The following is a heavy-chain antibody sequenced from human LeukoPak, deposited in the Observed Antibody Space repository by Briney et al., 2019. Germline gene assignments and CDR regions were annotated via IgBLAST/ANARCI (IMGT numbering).Heavy chain of an antibody. D-gene: IGHD6-13*01. CDR1: GYTFTSYY. CDR3: AREGIAAAGAYYYYGMDV. J-gene: IGHJ6*02. V-gene: IGHV1-46*01. CDR2: INPSGGST. Sequence: SVKVSCKASGYTFTSYYMHWARQAPGQGLEWMGIINPSGGSTSYAQKFQGRVTMTRDTSTSTVYMELSSLRSEDTAVYYCAREGIAAAGAYYYYGMDVWGQGTTVTVSS.